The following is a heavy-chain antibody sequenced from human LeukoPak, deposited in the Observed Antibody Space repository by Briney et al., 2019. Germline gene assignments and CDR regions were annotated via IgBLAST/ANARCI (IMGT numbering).Heavy chain of an antibody. CDR2: IYWDDDK. J-gene: IGHJ4*02. CDR1: GLSLTSTGVS. Sequence: SGPTLVNPTQTLTLTCTLSGLSLTSTGVSVGWIRQPPGKALEWLRLIYWDDDKRYSPSLKTRLTITRDISIKQVVLTMTNMHPVDTATYYCAHTSRYTGYYWGQGIMVTVSS. D-gene: IGHD3-16*02. CDR3: AHTSRYTGYY. V-gene: IGHV2-5*02.